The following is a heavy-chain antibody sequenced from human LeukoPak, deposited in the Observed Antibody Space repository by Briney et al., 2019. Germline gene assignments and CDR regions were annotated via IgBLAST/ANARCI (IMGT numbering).Heavy chain of an antibody. Sequence: PGGSLRLSCAASGFTFSSYSMNGVRQAPGKGLEWVSSISSSSSYIYYADSVKGRFTISRDNAKNSLYLQMNSLRAEDTAVYYCAKDRKYYDSSGYYPDYWGQGTLVTVSS. V-gene: IGHV3-21*04. CDR2: ISSSSSYI. J-gene: IGHJ4*02. D-gene: IGHD3-22*01. CDR1: GFTFSSYS. CDR3: AKDRKYYDSSGYYPDY.